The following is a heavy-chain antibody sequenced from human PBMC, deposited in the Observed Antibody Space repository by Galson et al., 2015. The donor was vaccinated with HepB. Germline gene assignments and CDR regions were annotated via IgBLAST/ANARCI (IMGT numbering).Heavy chain of an antibody. CDR2: IKEDGRDK. D-gene: IGHD3-16*01. CDR3: ARGGAFGFDI. J-gene: IGHJ3*02. V-gene: IGHV3-7*01. Sequence: SLRLSCAASGFTFSSYWINWVRQAPGKGLEWVANIKEDGRDKYYVDSVKGRFTISRDNAKNSVYVQMNSLRAGDTAVYYCARGGAFGFDIWGQGTMVTVSS. CDR1: GFTFSSYW.